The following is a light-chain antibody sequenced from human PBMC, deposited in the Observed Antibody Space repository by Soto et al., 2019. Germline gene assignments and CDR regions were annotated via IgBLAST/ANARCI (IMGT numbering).Light chain of an antibody. V-gene: IGLV4-69*01. CDR1: SGYSTYA. Sequence: QSVLTQSPSASASLGASVKLTCTLSSGYSTYAIAWHQQQSEKGPRFLMKINYDGTHSKGDGFFDRFSGSSSGAERHLTISSLQSEDEADYYCQSLGTGIQVFGGGTKLIVL. CDR3: QSLGTGIQV. J-gene: IGLJ3*02. CDR2: INYDGTH.